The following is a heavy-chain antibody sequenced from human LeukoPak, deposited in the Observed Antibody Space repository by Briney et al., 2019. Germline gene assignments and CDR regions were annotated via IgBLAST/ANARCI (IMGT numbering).Heavy chain of an antibody. V-gene: IGHV4-34*01. CDR1: GGSFSGYY. J-gene: IGHJ5*02. CDR2: INHSGST. CDR3: ARHPPRGRTKNWFDP. Sequence: SDTLSLTCAVYGGSFSGYYWSWIRQPPGKGLEWIGEINHSGSTNYNPSLKSRVTISVDTSKNQFSLKLSSVTAADTAVYYCARHPPRGRTKNWFDPWGQGTLVTVSS.